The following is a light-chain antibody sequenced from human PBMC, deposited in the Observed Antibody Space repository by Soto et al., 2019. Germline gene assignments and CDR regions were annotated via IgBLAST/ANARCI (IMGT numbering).Light chain of an antibody. J-gene: IGKJ1*01. CDR3: QQYNNWWT. CDR1: QSVSSSY. CDR2: GAS. V-gene: IGKV3-20*01. Sequence: EIVLTQSPGTLSLSPGERATLSCRASQSVSSSYLAWYQQKPGQAPRLLIFGASNRANGIPDRFSGSGSGTDFTLTISRLEPEDFAVDYCQQYNNWWTFGQGTKVDIK.